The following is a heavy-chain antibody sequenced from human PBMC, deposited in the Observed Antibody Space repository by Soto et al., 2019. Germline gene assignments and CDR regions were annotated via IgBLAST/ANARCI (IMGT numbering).Heavy chain of an antibody. CDR1: GGSISSGDYY. Sequence: QVQLQESGPGLVKPSQTLSLSCTVSGGSISSGDYYWSWIRQPPGKGLEWIGYIYYSGSTYYNPSLKSRVTISVDTSKNQFSLKLSSVTAADTAVYYCARGPVTMIVLFDYWGQGTLVTVSS. CDR2: IYYSGST. J-gene: IGHJ4*02. V-gene: IGHV4-30-4*01. D-gene: IGHD3-22*01. CDR3: ARGPVTMIVLFDY.